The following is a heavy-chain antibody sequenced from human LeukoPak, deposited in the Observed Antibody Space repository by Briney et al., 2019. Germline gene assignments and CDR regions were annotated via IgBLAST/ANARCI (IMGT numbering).Heavy chain of an antibody. D-gene: IGHD2-2*01. V-gene: IGHV1-69*05. CDR1: GGTFSSYA. J-gene: IGHJ5*02. CDR2: IIPIFGTA. Sequence: ASVKVSCKASGGTFSSYAISWVRQAPGQGLEWMGGIIPIFGTANYAQKFQGRVTITTDESTSTAYMELSSLRSEDTAVYYCARDRSTVVGPLDPWGQGTLVTVSS. CDR3: ARDRSTVVGPLDP.